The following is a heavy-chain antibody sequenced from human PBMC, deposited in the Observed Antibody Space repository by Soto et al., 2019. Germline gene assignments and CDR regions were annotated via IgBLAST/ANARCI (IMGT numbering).Heavy chain of an antibody. CDR2: IYSGGDT. V-gene: IGHV3-66*01. CDR1: GFSVSNNY. CDR3: AGRWK. J-gene: IGHJ4*02. Sequence: EVQLVESGGALVQPGGSLRVSCAASGFSVSNNYMSWVRQAPGKGLEWVAFIYSGGDTFYADSVKGRFSISRDKSRNTLSLQMNSLLVEDTAVYYCAGRWKWGQGNLVTVSS. D-gene: IGHD1-1*01.